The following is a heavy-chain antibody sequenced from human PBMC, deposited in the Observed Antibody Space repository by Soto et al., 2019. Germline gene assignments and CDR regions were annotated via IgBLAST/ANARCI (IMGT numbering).Heavy chain of an antibody. Sequence: ASVKVSCKASGYTFTSYGISWVRQAPGQGLEWMGWISAYNGNTNYAQKLQGRVTMTTDTSTSTAYMELRSLRSDDTAVYYCARDSSPVAAGGLLDYCSQGSLVPVSS. J-gene: IGHJ4*02. CDR1: GYTFTSYG. D-gene: IGHD6-13*01. V-gene: IGHV1-18*01. CDR3: ARDSSPVAAGGLLDY. CDR2: ISAYNGNT.